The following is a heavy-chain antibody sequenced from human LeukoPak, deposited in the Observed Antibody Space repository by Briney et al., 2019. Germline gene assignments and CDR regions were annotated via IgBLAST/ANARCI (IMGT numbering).Heavy chain of an antibody. CDR1: GFTFSSYA. J-gene: IGHJ4*02. D-gene: IGHD6-13*01. CDR2: ISGSGGST. CDR3: AKDGGSSSSSIPDY. V-gene: IGHV3-23*01. Sequence: PGVSLRLSCAASGFTFSSYAMSWVRQAPGKGLEWVSAISGSGGSTYYADSVKGRFTISRDNSKNTLYLQMNSLRAEDTAVYYCAKDGGSSSSSIPDYWGQGTLVTVSS.